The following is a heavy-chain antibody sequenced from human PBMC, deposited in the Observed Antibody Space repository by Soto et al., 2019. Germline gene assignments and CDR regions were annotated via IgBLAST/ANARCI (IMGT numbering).Heavy chain of an antibody. CDR2: ISGSGGST. CDR1: GFTFSGYA. V-gene: IGHV3-23*01. Sequence: LRLSCAASGFTFSGYAMTWVRQAPGKGLEWVSAISGSGGSTYYADSLKGQFTTSRDNSKNTLYLQLNSLRAEDTALYYCAKDRIRSGYGYGMVVWGQGTTVTVSS. CDR3: AKDRIRSGYGYGMVV. D-gene: IGHD5-18*01. J-gene: IGHJ6*02.